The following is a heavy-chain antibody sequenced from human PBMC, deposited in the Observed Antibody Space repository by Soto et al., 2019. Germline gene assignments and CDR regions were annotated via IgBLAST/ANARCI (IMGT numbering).Heavy chain of an antibody. V-gene: IGHV1-8*01. D-gene: IGHD3-3*01. CDR1: GYIFTSYD. CDR2: MNPNSGNT. CDR3: ARGSTIFGPDYGWYLDL. J-gene: IGHJ2*01. Sequence: GASVKVSCKAFGYIFTSYDINWVRQATGQGLERMGWMNPNSGNTGYAQKFQGRVTMTRNTSISTAYMELSSLRSEDTAVYYCARGSTIFGPDYGWYLDLWGRGTLVTVSS.